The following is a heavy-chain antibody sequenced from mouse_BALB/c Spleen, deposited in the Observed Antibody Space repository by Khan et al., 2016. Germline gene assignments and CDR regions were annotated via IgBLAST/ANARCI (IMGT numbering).Heavy chain of an antibody. J-gene: IGHJ3*01. V-gene: IGHV3-2*02. Sequence: VQLKESGPGLVKPSQSLSLTCTVTGYSITSDYAWNWIRQFPGNKLEWMGYIDSSGSTTYNPSLKSRVSITRDTSKNQISLQLNSVTTEETTSYYCSTPYGLFVYGGQGTLVTVSA. D-gene: IGHD1-1*01. CDR3: STPYGLFVY. CDR2: IDSSGST. CDR1: GYSITSDYA.